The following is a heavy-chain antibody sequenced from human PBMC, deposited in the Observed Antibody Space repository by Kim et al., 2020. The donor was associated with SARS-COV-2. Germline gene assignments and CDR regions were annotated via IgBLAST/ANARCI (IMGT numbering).Heavy chain of an antibody. CDR1: GYTFNSYW. J-gene: IGHJ4*02. Sequence: VESLKISCKDSGYTFNSYWINWVRQMPGKGLEWMWRIDPSDSYTSYSPAFQVHVTMSVDKSISTAYLQWSSLKASDTAIYYCASYHYGSGSYYRALGKWGQETQVTVSS. CDR3: ASYHYGSGSYYRALGK. D-gene: IGHD3-10*01. CDR2: IDPSDSYT. V-gene: IGHV5-10-1*01.